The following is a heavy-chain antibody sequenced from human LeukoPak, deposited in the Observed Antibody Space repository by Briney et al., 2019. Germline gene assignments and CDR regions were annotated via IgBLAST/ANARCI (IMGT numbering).Heavy chain of an antibody. V-gene: IGHV3-72*01. J-gene: IGHJ4*02. D-gene: IGHD1-26*01. CDR3: ARGFNGLDSKVGEN. CDR1: GFTFSDHY. CDR2: IRNKAKGYTT. Sequence: GGSLRLSCAVSGFTFSDHYMDWVRHAPGKGLEWVGRIRNKAKGYTTEYAASVKGRFTISRDDSKNSLYLQMNSLKTEDTAVYYCARGFNGLDSKVGENWGQGTLVTVSS.